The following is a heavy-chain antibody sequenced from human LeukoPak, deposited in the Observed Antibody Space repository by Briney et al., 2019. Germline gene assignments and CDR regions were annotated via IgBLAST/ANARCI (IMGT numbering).Heavy chain of an antibody. CDR3: ARPGVGFDY. V-gene: IGHV3-74*01. CDR1: GRTFTSYW. Sequence: GGSLRLSCAASGRTFTSYWMHWVRHAPGKGLVWLSRINTDGTITSYADSLEGRFTISRDNAKNTVYLQMNSLRTEDTAVYYCARPGVGFDYWGQGALVTVSS. J-gene: IGHJ4*02. CDR2: INTDGTIT.